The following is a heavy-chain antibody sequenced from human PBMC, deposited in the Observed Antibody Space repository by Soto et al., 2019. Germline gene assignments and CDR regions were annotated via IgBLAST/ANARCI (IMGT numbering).Heavy chain of an antibody. CDR1: GGSINSYY. J-gene: IGHJ6*02. V-gene: IGHV4-59*01. CDR3: ARGQGHYQGMDV. CDR2: IYYSGST. Sequence: SETLSVTCTVSGGSINSYYWSWIRQPPGEGLEWIGYIYYSGSTNYNPSLKSRVTMSVDTSKNQFSLKLSSVTAADTAVYYCARGQGHYQGMDVWGQGTTVTVSS.